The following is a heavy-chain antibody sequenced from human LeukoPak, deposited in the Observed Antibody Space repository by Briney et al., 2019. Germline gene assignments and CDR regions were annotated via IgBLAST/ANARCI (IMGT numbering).Heavy chain of an antibody. V-gene: IGHV3-23*01. CDR2: ISGSGGST. Sequence: GGSLRLSCAASGFTFSSYAMSWVRQAPGKGLEWVSAISGSGGSTYYADSVRGRFTISRDNSKNTLYLQRNSLRAEGTAVYYCAKGSSSWWYYFDYWGQGTLVTVSS. J-gene: IGHJ4*02. CDR3: AKGSSSWWYYFDY. CDR1: GFTFSSYA. D-gene: IGHD6-13*01.